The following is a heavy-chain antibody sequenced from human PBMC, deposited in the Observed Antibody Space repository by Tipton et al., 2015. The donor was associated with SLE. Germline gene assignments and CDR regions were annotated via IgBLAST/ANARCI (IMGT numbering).Heavy chain of an antibody. CDR1: GGSFSGYY. D-gene: IGHD3-3*01. CDR3: ARGLFWSGYPYYYYGMDV. J-gene: IGHJ6*02. CDR2: ISHSGGT. Sequence: GLVKPSETLSLICAVYGGSFSGYYWSWIRQPPGKGLEWIGEISHSGGTNYNPSLKSRVTISVDTSKNQFSLKVSSVTAADTAVYYCARGLFWSGYPYYYYGMDVWGQGTTVTVSS. V-gene: IGHV4-34*01.